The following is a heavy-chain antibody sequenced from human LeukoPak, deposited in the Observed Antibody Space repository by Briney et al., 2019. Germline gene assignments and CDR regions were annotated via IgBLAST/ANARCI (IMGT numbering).Heavy chain of an antibody. V-gene: IGHV1-69*01. D-gene: IGHD6-13*01. Sequence: SVKVSCTASGGTFSSYAISWVRQAPGQGLEWMGGIIPIFVTANYAQKFQGRVTITADESTSTAYMELSSLRSEDTAVYYCARGGWSGDSSSWFPSWFDPWGQGTLVTVSS. CDR1: GGTFSSYA. CDR2: IIPIFVTA. CDR3: ARGGWSGDSSSWFPSWFDP. J-gene: IGHJ5*02.